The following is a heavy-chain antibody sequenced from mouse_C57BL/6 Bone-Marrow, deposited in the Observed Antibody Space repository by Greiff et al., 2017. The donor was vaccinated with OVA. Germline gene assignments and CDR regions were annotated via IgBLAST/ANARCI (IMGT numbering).Heavy chain of an antibody. CDR1: GFNIKDDY. J-gene: IGHJ2*01. CDR2: IDPENGDT. V-gene: IGHV14-4*01. D-gene: IGHD2-1*01. CDR3: TSYGNFDY. Sequence: EVQVVESAAELVRPGASVKLSCTASGFNIKDDYMHWVKQRPEQGLEWIGWIDPENGDTEYASKFQGKATITADTSSNTAYLQLSSLTSEDTAVYYCTSYGNFDYWGQGTTLTVSS.